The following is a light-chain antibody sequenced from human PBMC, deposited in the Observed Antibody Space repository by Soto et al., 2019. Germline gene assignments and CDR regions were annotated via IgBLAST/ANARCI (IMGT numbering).Light chain of an antibody. V-gene: IGLV2-23*01. CDR2: EGS. CDR3: CSYAGSSTHYV. J-gene: IGLJ1*01. CDR1: SSDVGSYNL. Sequence: QSALTQPASVSGSPGQSITISYTGTSSDVGSYNLVSWYQQHPGKAPKLMIYEGSKRPSGVSNRFSGSKSGNTASLTISGLQAEYEADYYCCSYAGSSTHYVFGTGTKVTV.